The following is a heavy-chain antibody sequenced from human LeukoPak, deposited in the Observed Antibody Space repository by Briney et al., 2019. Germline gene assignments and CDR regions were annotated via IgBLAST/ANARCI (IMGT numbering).Heavy chain of an antibody. CDR1: GGTFSSYA. CDR2: IIPIFGTA. J-gene: IGHJ6*02. CDR3: ARGVVNGSKYYYGMDV. D-gene: IGHD3-3*01. Sequence: GASVKVSCKASGGTFSSYAISWVRQAPGQGLEWMGGIIPIFGTANYAQKFQGRVTITADESTSTAYMELSSLRSEDTAVYYCARGVVNGSKYYYGMDVWGQGTTVTVSS. V-gene: IGHV1-69*13.